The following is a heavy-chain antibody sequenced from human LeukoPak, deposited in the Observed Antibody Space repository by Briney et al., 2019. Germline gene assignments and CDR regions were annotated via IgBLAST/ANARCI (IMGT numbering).Heavy chain of an antibody. CDR2: IYYTGNT. D-gene: IGHD6-13*01. Sequence: SETLSLTCSVSGVSISSSNSYWGWIRQPPGKGLEWIGSIYYTGNTYYNASLKSRITISIDTSKNQFSLKLRSVTAADTAVYYCARISSSNWYNERGAFDVWGQGTMVTVSS. J-gene: IGHJ3*01. V-gene: IGHV4-39*07. CDR3: ARISSSNWYNERGAFDV. CDR1: GVSISSSNSY.